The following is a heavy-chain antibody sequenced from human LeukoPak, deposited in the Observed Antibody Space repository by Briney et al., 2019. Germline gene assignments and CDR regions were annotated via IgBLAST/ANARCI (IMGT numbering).Heavy chain of an antibody. Sequence: SETLSLTCAVSGGSLSNNWWNWVRQPPGKGLEWIGEIIHSGRTNYNPSLKSRVTMSLDKSKNQVSLNVYSVTAADTAVYYCARDRGENRYSHDYWGQGTLVTVSS. CDR1: GGSLSNNW. J-gene: IGHJ4*02. V-gene: IGHV4-4*02. CDR2: IIHSGRT. CDR3: ARDRGENRYSHDY. D-gene: IGHD5-12*01.